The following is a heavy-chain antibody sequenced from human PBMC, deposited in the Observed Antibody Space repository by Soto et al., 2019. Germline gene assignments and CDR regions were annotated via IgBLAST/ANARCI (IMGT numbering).Heavy chain of an antibody. CDR1: GYSFTHYV. CDR2: IGAGDGKT. Sequence: ALVKVSCKASGYSFTHYVIHWVRQAPGQRLEWMGWIGAGDGKTYYSQNFQGRVTITKDTSASKAYLELSSLRSEDTAVYYCVRSSKSYEFWSRSYYYYGRHVWGQGTTVTV. V-gene: IGHV1-3*01. D-gene: IGHD3-3*01. J-gene: IGHJ6*01. CDR3: VRSSKSYEFWSRSYYYYGRHV.